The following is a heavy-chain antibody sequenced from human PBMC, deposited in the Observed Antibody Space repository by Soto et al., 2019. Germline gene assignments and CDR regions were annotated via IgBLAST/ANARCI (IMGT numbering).Heavy chain of an antibody. CDR1: GGSFSDYS. V-gene: IGHV4-34*01. D-gene: IGHD3-10*01. CDR3: ARDLLFDP. Sequence: PSETLSLTCAVYGGSFSDYSWTWIRQPPGKGLEWIGEINHRGSTYYNPSLKSRVTISIDTSKNQFSQKLTSVTAADTAVYYCARDLLFDPWGQGTLVTVSS. J-gene: IGHJ5*02. CDR2: INHRGST.